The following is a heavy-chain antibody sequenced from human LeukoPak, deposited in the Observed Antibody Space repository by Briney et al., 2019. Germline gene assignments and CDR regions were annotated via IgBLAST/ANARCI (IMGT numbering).Heavy chain of an antibody. D-gene: IGHD6-13*01. CDR3: ARPRTYTSSWSPFDY. V-gene: IGHV3-33*01. J-gene: IGHJ4*02. CDR2: IWYDGSNK. Sequence: GGSLRLSCAASGFTFSSYGMHWVRQAPGKGLEWVAVIWYDGSNKYYADSVKGRFPISRDNSKNTLYLQVNSLRAEDTAVYYCARPRTYTSSWSPFDYWGQGTLVTVSS. CDR1: GFTFSSYG.